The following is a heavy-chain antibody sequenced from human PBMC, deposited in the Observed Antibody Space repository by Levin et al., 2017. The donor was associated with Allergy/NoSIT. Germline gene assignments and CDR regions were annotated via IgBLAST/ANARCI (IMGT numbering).Heavy chain of an antibody. J-gene: IGHJ4*02. CDR3: ARSLRMNFDY. Sequence: SETLSLTCSVSGGSFSTYYWSWIRQSPGKGLEWIGYFYYTGETNYNPSLASRVTISGDTSKTQFSLTLTSVTAADTAVDYCARSLRMNFDYWGQGTLVTVSS. D-gene: IGHD4-17*01. CDR2: FYYTGET. V-gene: IGHV4-59*01. CDR1: GGSFSTYY.